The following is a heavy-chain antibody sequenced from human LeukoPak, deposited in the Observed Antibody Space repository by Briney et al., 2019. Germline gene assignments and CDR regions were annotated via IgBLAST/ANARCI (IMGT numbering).Heavy chain of an antibody. CDR2: VNHSGGT. CDR1: GESSSGYY. D-gene: IGHD3-9*01. V-gene: IGHV4-34*01. Sequence: SETLSLTCAVYGESSSGYYWCWIRQSPEKGLEWIAEVNHSGGTNYNPSLRSRLTVFLDTSKNQFSLKLGSVTAADTAVYYCARGGGNLLPFFDPKYYYYMDVWGKGTTVTVSS. CDR3: ARGGGNLLPFFDPKYYYYMDV. J-gene: IGHJ6*03.